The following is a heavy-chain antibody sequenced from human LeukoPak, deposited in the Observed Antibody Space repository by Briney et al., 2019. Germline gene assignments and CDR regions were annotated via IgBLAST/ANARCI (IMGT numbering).Heavy chain of an antibody. Sequence: ASVKVSCKASGYTFTDYYMHWVRQAPGQGLEWMGWIHPSSGATRYAQTFQGRVTMTRDTSISTAYTELNRLTSDDTAMFYCARDLDSGSSLDYWGQGTLVTVSS. CDR2: IHPSSGAT. J-gene: IGHJ4*02. CDR1: GYTFTDYY. D-gene: IGHD3/OR15-3a*01. V-gene: IGHV1-2*02. CDR3: ARDLDSGSSLDY.